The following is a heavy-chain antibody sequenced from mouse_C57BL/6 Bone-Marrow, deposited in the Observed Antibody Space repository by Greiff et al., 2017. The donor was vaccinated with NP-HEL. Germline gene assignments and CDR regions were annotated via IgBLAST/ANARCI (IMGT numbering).Heavy chain of an antibody. J-gene: IGHJ1*03. V-gene: IGHV1-81*01. Sequence: QVQLQQSGAELARPGASVKLSCKASGYTFTSYGISWVKQRTGQGLEWIGEIYPRSGNTYYNEKFKGKATLTADKSSSTAYMELRSLTSEDSAVYFCARRGYYYGAYWYFDVWGTGTTVTVSS. CDR3: ARRGYYYGAYWYFDV. D-gene: IGHD1-1*01. CDR1: GYTFTSYG. CDR2: IYPRSGNT.